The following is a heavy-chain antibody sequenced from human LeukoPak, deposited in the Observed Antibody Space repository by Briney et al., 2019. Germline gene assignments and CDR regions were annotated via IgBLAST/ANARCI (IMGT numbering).Heavy chain of an antibody. Sequence: SVKLSXKASGGTFSSYAISWVRQAPGQGLEWIGRIIPIFGTANYAQKFQGRVTITTDESTSTAYMELSSLRSEDTAVYYCATDPGLVAARPRGWFDPWGQGTLVTVSS. CDR2: IIPIFGTA. CDR3: ATDPGLVAARPRGWFDP. J-gene: IGHJ5*02. CDR1: GGTFSSYA. D-gene: IGHD6-6*01. V-gene: IGHV1-69*05.